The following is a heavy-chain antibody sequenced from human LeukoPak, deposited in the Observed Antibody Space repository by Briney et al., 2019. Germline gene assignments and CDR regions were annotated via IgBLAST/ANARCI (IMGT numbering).Heavy chain of an antibody. D-gene: IGHD3-10*01. CDR3: ARQPYGSSVDS. V-gene: IGHV4-4*09. J-gene: IGHJ4*02. CDR1: GGSISTFY. Sequence: SETLSLTCAVSGGSISTFYRSWIRQPPGKGLEWIGYIYTSGGTTYNPSLKSRVTISVDTSKNQFSLKLGSVTAADTAIYYCARQPYGSSVDSWGQGTLVIVSS. CDR2: IYTSGGT.